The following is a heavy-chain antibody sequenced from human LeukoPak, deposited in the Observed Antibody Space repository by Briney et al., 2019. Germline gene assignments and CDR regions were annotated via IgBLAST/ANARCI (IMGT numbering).Heavy chain of an antibody. D-gene: IGHD3-10*01. Sequence: PSETLSLTCAVYGGSFSGYYWSWIRQPPGKGLEWIGEINHSGSTNYNPSLKSRVTISVDTSKNQFSLKLSSVTAADTAVYYCARGVTMVRGVIKYYYYYYYMDVWGKGTTVTVSS. J-gene: IGHJ6*03. CDR1: GGSFSGYY. CDR3: ARGVTMVRGVIKYYYYYYYMDV. V-gene: IGHV4-34*01. CDR2: INHSGST.